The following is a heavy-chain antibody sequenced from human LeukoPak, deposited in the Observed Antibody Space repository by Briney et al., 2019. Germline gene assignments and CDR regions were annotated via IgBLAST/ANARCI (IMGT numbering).Heavy chain of an antibody. CDR3: ARQGILAVDY. CDR1: GGSISSSSYY. CDR2: IYYSGST. D-gene: IGHD2-15*01. Sequence: PSETLSLTCTVSGGSISSSSYYWGWIRQRPGKGLEWIGSIYYSGSTYYNPSLKSRVTISVDTSKNQFSLKLSSVTAADTAVYYCARQGILAVDYWGQGTLVTVSS. J-gene: IGHJ4*02. V-gene: IGHV4-39*01.